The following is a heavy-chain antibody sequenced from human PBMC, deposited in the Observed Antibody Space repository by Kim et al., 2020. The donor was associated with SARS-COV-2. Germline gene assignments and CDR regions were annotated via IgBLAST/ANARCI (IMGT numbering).Heavy chain of an antibody. CDR1: GDSVSSNSAT. J-gene: IGHJ4*02. CDR2: TFYRSEWYS. D-gene: IGHD6-19*01. CDR3: ARGGGYHSGWAFDY. Sequence: SQTLSLTCAISGDSVSSNSATWNLIRQSASRGLEWLGRTFYRSEWYSEFAPSVKSRITINADTSKNQLSLQLNSVTPEDTAIYYCARGGGYHSGWAFDYWGQGTLVRVSS. V-gene: IGHV6-1*01.